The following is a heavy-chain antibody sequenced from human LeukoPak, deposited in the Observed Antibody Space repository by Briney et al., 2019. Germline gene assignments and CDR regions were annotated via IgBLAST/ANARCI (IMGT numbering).Heavy chain of an antibody. J-gene: IGHJ4*02. CDR3: TTHPYCSSSSCYFF. V-gene: IGHV3-15*01. Sequence: GGSLRLSCAASGFTFSNAWMSWVRQAPGKGLEWVGRIKSKADGGTTDYAAPVKGRFTISRDDSRNTLYLQMNSLNTEDTAVYYCTTHPYCSSSSCYFFWGQGNLVTVSS. CDR2: IKSKADGGTT. CDR1: GFTFSNAW. D-gene: IGHD2-2*01.